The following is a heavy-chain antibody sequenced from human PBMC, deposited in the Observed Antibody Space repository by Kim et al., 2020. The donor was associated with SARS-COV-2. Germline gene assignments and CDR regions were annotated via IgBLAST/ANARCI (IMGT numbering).Heavy chain of an antibody. J-gene: IGHJ5*02. D-gene: IGHD5-12*01. V-gene: IGHV4-59*01. CDR3: ARALPGYNFSWDL. Sequence: NYNPPLTSRVTISLDTSKSQFSLRLSSVTAADTALYYCARALPGYNFSWDLWGQGTLVTVSS.